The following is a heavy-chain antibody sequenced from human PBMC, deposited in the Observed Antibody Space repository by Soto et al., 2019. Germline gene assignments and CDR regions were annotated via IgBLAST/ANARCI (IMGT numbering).Heavy chain of an antibody. CDR3: ATSYGSGYLAFDY. CDR1: GDTFSFYT. D-gene: IGHD3-10*01. CDR2: INPILSMS. V-gene: IGHV1-69*02. J-gene: IGHJ4*02. Sequence: QVQLVQSGAAVKKPGSSVKVSCKASGDTFSFYTINWVRQAPGLGLEWVGRINPILSMSNYAQKFQGRVTMTADKSTSTAYMELRSLRSEDTAMYYCATSYGSGYLAFDYWCQGALVTVSS.